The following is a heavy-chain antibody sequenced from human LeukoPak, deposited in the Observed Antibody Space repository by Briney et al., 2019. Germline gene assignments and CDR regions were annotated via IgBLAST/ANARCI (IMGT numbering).Heavy chain of an antibody. CDR3: ARAPRITMIVVVITYFDY. CDR1: GGSISSSSYY. D-gene: IGHD3-22*01. J-gene: IGHJ4*02. V-gene: IGHV4-39*01. Sequence: ETLSLTCTVSGGSISSSSYYWGWIRQPPGKGLEWIGSIYYSGSTYYNPSLKSRVTISVDTSKNQFSLKLSSVTAADTAVYYCARAPRITMIVVVITYFDYWGQGTLVTVSS. CDR2: IYYSGST.